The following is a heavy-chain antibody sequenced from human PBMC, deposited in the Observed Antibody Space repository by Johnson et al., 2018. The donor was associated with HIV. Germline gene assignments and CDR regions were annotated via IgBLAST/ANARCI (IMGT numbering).Heavy chain of an antibody. CDR3: AKGVGATTNDAFDI. CDR2: ISWNSGSI. D-gene: IGHD1-26*01. Sequence: VQLVESGGGLVQPGGSLRLSCAASGFIVSDHHMHWVRQPTGKSLEWVSVISWNSGSIGYADSVKGRFTISRDNAKNSLYLQMNSLRAKDTALYYCAKGVGATTNDAFDIWGQGTMVTVSS. CDR1: GFIVSDHH. J-gene: IGHJ3*02. V-gene: IGHV3-9*01.